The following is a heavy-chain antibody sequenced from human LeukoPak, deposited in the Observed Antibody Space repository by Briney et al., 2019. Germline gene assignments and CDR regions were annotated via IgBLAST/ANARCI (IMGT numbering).Heavy chain of an antibody. J-gene: IGHJ5*02. CDR1: GFTFSNPW. Sequence: GGSLRLSCAASGFTFSNPWMSWVRQAPGKGLEWVGRIKSKTDGGTTDYAAPVKGKFTISRDDSKNTLYLQMNSLKTEDTAVYYCTTDPQIYCSSTSCYPWGQGTLVTVSS. CDR3: TTDPQIYCSSTSCYP. D-gene: IGHD2-2*01. CDR2: IKSKTDGGTT. V-gene: IGHV3-15*01.